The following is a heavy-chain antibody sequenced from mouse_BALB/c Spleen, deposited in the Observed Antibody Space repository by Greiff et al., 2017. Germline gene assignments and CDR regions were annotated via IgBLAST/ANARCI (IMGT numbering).Heavy chain of an antibody. V-gene: IGHV1-87*01. J-gene: IGHJ4*01. CDR1: GYTFTSYW. CDR2: IYPGDGDT. Sequence: VQLQQSGAELARPGASVKLSCKASGYTFTSYWMQWVKQRPGQGLEWIGAIYPGDGDTRYTQKFKGKATLTSDKSSSTAYMQLSSLASEDSAVYYCAREGYYYAMDYWGQGTSVTVSS. CDR3: AREGYYYAMDY. D-gene: IGHD2-14*01.